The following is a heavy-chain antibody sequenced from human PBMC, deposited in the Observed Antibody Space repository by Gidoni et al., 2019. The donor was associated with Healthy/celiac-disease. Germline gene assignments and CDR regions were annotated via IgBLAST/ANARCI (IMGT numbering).Heavy chain of an antibody. CDR2: ITPFNGNT. Sequence: QMQLVQSGAEVKKTGSSVKVSCKASGYTFTYRYLHWVRQAPGQALEWMGWITPFNGNTNYAQKFQDRVTITRDRSMSTAYMELSSLRSEDTAMYYCAAGGSYEDDAFDIWGQGTMVTVSS. V-gene: IGHV1-45*02. CDR1: GYTFTYRY. CDR3: AAGGSYEDDAFDI. J-gene: IGHJ3*02. D-gene: IGHD1-26*01.